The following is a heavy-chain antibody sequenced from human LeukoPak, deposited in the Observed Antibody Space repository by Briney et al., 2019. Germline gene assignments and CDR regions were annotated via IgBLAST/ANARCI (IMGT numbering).Heavy chain of an antibody. J-gene: IGHJ3*02. CDR1: GGSIRSSNW. D-gene: IGHD3-10*01. Sequence: MSSETLSLTCAVSGGSIRSSNWWSWVRQPPGKGLEWIGEIYHSGGTTNYNPSLKSRVTISVDKSKDQFSLQLSSVTAADTALYYCARPTGRGGYPTDPFGIWGQGTMVTVSS. V-gene: IGHV4-4*02. CDR3: ARPTGRGGYPTDPFGI. CDR2: IYHSGGTT.